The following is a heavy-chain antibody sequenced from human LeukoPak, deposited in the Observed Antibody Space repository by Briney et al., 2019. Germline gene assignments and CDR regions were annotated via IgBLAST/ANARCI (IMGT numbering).Heavy chain of an antibody. Sequence: GGSLRLSCAASGFTFSSYSMTWVRQAPGKGLEWVSSISSSSSYMYYADSVKGRFTISRDNAKNSLYLQMNSLRAEDTAVYYCARDRMDFWSGGLIDYWGQGTLVTVSS. J-gene: IGHJ4*02. D-gene: IGHD3-3*01. CDR1: GFTFSSYS. CDR2: ISSSSSYM. V-gene: IGHV3-21*01. CDR3: ARDRMDFWSGGLIDY.